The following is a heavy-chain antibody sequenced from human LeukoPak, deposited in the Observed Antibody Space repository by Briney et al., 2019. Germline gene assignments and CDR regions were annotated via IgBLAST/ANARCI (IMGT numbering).Heavy chain of an antibody. J-gene: IGHJ3*02. D-gene: IGHD3-22*01. CDR2: IYTSGST. Sequence: PSQTLSLTCTVSGGSISSGSYYWSWLRQPAGKGLEWIGRIYTSGSTNYNPSLKSRVTISVDTSKNHFSLKLSSVTAADTAVYYCASTSYDSRAFDIWGQGTMVTVSS. V-gene: IGHV4-61*02. CDR1: GGSISSGSYY. CDR3: ASTSYDSRAFDI.